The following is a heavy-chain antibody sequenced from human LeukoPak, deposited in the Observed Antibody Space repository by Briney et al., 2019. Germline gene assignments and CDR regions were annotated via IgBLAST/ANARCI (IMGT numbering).Heavy chain of an antibody. CDR3: ARSGYKDHDAFDI. CDR2: IIPIFGTA. Sequence: ASVKVSCKASGGTFSSYAISWVRQAPGQGLEWMGGIIPIFGTANYAQRFQGRVTITADESTSTAYMELSSLRSEDTAVYYCARSGYKDHDAFDIWGQGTMVTVSP. D-gene: IGHD3-3*01. CDR1: GGTFSSYA. V-gene: IGHV1-69*13. J-gene: IGHJ3*02.